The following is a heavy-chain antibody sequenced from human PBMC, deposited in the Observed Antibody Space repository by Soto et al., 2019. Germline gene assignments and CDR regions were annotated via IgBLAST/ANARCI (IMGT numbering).Heavy chain of an antibody. Sequence: EVQLLQSEGGLVQPGGSLRLSCAASGFSFSIYDMHWVRQTAGKGLEWVSVIGTAGDPNYSDSVKGRFSISRDNGKNSLYLQLNSLSAGDMAVYYCARDGGGGFFDYWGQGALVAVSS. V-gene: IGHV3-13*05. CDR3: ARDGGGGFFDY. CDR1: GFSFSIYD. D-gene: IGHD3-16*01. J-gene: IGHJ4*02. CDR2: IGTAGDP.